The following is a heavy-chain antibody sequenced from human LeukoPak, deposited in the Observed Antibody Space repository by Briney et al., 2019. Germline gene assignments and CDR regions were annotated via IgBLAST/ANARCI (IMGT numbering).Heavy chain of an antibody. Sequence: SETLSLTCAVSGGSISTYYWSWIRQPPGKGLECLGFIFHTGTTNYNPSLKSRVTISVDTSKNQFSLKLSSVTAADTAIYYCARAYCSTNACPFDHWGQGTLVTVSS. J-gene: IGHJ4*02. CDR2: IFHTGTT. CDR1: GGSISTYY. V-gene: IGHV4-59*08. D-gene: IGHD2-2*01. CDR3: ARAYCSTNACPFDH.